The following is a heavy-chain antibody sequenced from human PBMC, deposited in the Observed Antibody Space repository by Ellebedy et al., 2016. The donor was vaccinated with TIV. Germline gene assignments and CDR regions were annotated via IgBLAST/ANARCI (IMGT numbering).Heavy chain of an antibody. CDR1: GYSFTSYW. Sequence: GESLKISXKGSGYSFTSYWIGWVRQMPGKGLEWMGIIYPGDSDTRYSPSFQGQVTISADKSISTAYLQWSSLKASDTAMYYCARLASPSGWAEYFQHWGQGTLVTVSS. CDR3: ARLASPSGWAEYFQH. D-gene: IGHD6-19*01. CDR2: IYPGDSDT. J-gene: IGHJ1*01. V-gene: IGHV5-51*01.